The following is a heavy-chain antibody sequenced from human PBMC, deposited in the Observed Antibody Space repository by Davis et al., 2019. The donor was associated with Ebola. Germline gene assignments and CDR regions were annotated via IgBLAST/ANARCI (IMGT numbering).Heavy chain of an antibody. CDR3: ASRRRDGYNFYFDY. CDR2: IYYSGST. Sequence: MPGGSLRLSCTVSGGSISSYYWSWIRQPPGKGLEWIGYIYYSGSTNYNPSLKSRVTISVDTSKNQFSLKLSSVTAADTAVYYCASRRRDGYNFYFDYWGQGTLVTVSS. CDR1: GGSISSYY. D-gene: IGHD5-24*01. V-gene: IGHV4-59*08. J-gene: IGHJ4*02.